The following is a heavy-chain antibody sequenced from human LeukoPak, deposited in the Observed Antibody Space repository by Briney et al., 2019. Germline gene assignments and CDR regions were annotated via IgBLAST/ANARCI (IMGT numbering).Heavy chain of an antibody. J-gene: IGHJ5*02. CDR2: IYSSGST. D-gene: IGHD2-15*01. CDR1: GDSISSYY. V-gene: IGHV4-59*08. CDR3: ARHPRSCSGGGTCYSWFDA. Sequence: SETLSLTCSVSGDSISSYYWSWIPQPPGKGLEWFAYIYSSGSTKYNPSLKSRVTISIDTSRNQFSLTVHSVTAADTAMYYCARHPRSCSGGGTCYSWFDASGQGTLVTVSS.